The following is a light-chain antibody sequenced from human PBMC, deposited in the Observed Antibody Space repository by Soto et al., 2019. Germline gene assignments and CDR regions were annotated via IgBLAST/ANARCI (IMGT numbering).Light chain of an antibody. J-gene: IGLJ1*01. Sequence: QSALTQPRSVSGSPGQSVTISCTGTSSDVGDYGYVSWYQQHPGKAPKLMIYDVSKRPSGVPDRFSGSKSGNTASLTISGLQAEDEADYYCCSYAGSYTYVFGTETKLTVL. CDR3: CSYAGSYTYV. CDR2: DVS. CDR1: SSDVGDYGY. V-gene: IGLV2-11*01.